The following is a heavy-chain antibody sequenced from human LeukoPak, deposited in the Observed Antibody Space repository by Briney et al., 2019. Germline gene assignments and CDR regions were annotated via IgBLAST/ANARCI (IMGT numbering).Heavy chain of an antibody. CDR1: GYTFIDYY. Sequence: ASVKVSCKSSGYTFIDYYIHWVRQAPGQGLEWMGWINPNSGATRYAQKFQGRVSMTRDTSINTAYMDLTNLRADDTAIFYCARVKKLMPEFEFWGQGTLVTVSS. V-gene: IGHV1-2*02. CDR3: ARVKKLMPEFEF. D-gene: IGHD2-2*01. J-gene: IGHJ4*02. CDR2: INPNSGAT.